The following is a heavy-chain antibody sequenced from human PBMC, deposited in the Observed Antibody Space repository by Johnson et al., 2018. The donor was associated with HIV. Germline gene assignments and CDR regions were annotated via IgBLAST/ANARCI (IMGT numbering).Heavy chain of an antibody. D-gene: IGHD3-9*01. CDR2: INWNGGRT. Sequence: VQLVESGGGVVRPGESLRLSCAASGFTFNDYGMSWVRQAPGKGLEWVSGINWNGGRTGYADSVKGRFTISRDNAKNSLYLQMNSLRAEDTALYYCARTTRYFDCDAFDIWGQGTMVTVSS. CDR3: ARTTRYFDCDAFDI. J-gene: IGHJ3*02. V-gene: IGHV3-20*04. CDR1: GFTFNDYG.